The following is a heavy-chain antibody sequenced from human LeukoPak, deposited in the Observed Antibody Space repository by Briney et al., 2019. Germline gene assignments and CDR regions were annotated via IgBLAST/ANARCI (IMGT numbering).Heavy chain of an antibody. CDR2: IKSKTDGGTT. J-gene: IGHJ4*02. CDR1: GSTFSNAW. Sequence: GGSLRLSCAASGSTFSNAWMSWVRQAPGKGLEWVGRIKSKTDGGTTDYAAPVKGRFTISRDDSKNTLYLQMNSLKTEDTAVYYCTTDAARGYSGYDHYWGQGTLVTVSS. V-gene: IGHV3-15*01. D-gene: IGHD5-12*01. CDR3: TTDAARGYSGYDHY.